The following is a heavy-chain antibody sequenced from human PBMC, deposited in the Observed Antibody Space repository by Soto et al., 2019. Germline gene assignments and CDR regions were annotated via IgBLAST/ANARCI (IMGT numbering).Heavy chain of an antibody. CDR2: IGGSGGST. V-gene: IGHV3-23*01. CDR3: AKTPPRCSGGSCYVDY. J-gene: IGHJ4*02. Sequence: GGSLRLSCAASGFTFRSYAMSWVRQAPGKGLEWVSAIGGSGGSTYYADSVKGRFTISRDNSKNTLYLQMNSLRAEDTAVYYCAKTPPRCSGGSCYVDYWGQGTLVTVSS. CDR1: GFTFRSYA. D-gene: IGHD2-15*01.